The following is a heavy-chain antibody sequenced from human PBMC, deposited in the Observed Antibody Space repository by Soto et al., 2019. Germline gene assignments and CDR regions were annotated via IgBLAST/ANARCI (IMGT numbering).Heavy chain of an antibody. Sequence: QVQLQESGPGLVKPSETLSLTCTVSGGSIYRSGYYWGWIRQPPGRGLEWIGNIDYNGVTYSNPPPTSRVTISRDTSKNPFSLKLTSVTAADTALYYCGKVLVGATGHTDSDSWGPGTLVAVSS. CDR3: GKVLVGATGHTDSDS. V-gene: IGHV4-39*01. CDR2: IDYNGVT. J-gene: IGHJ4*02. D-gene: IGHD2-15*01. CDR1: GGSIYRSGYY.